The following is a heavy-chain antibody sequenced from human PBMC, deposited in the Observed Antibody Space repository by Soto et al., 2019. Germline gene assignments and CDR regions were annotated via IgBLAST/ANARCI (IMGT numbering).Heavy chain of an antibody. Sequence: QITLKESGPTLVKPTQTLTLTCTFSGFSLSTSGVNVGWIRQPPGKALEWLALIYWDDAKRYSPSLKNRLTIIKDTSKNQVVLTMTNIDPVDTATYYCAHRRRGYSYGYYFDYWGQGTLVTVSS. J-gene: IGHJ4*02. CDR2: IYWDDAK. D-gene: IGHD5-18*01. V-gene: IGHV2-5*02. CDR3: AHRRRGYSYGYYFDY. CDR1: GFSLSTSGVN.